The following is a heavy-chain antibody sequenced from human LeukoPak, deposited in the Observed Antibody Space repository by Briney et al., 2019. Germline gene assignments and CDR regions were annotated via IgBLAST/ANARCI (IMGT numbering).Heavy chain of an antibody. CDR1: GYTFTGYY. CDR3: ARDPGDWAYYFDY. Sequence: ASVKVSCKASGYTFTGYYMHWVRQAPGQGLEWMGWINPNSGGTNYAQKFQGRVTMIRDTSISTAYMELSRLRSDDTAVYYCARDPGDWAYYFDYWGQGTLVTVSS. D-gene: IGHD3/OR15-3a*01. CDR2: INPNSGGT. J-gene: IGHJ4*02. V-gene: IGHV1-2*02.